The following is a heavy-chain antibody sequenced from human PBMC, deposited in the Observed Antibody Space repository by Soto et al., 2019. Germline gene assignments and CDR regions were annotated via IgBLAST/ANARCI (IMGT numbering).Heavy chain of an antibody. CDR3: ARDCKGVPPHYYYYMDF. CDR2: IYYSGST. Sequence: SETLSLTCTVSGGSISSGGYYWSWIRQHPGKGLEWIGYIYYSGSTYYNPSLKSRVTISVDTSKNQFSLKLSSVTAADTAVYYCARDCKGVPPHYYYYMDFWGKGTTVTVSS. D-gene: IGHD2-15*01. CDR1: GGSISSGGYY. V-gene: IGHV4-31*03. J-gene: IGHJ6*03.